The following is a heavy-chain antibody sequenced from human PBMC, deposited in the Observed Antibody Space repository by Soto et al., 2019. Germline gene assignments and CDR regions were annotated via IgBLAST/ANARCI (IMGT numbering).Heavy chain of an antibody. CDR3: ARESSGRDYDAFDI. CDR2: ISSSGGTI. V-gene: IGHV3-48*03. J-gene: IGHJ3*02. Sequence: PGGSLRLSCAASGFTFSSYEMNWVRQAPGKGLEWVSYISSSGGTIYYADSVKGRFTISRDNAKNSLYLQMNSLRAEDTAVYYCARESSGRDYDAFDIWGQGTMVTVSS. D-gene: IGHD4-17*01. CDR1: GFTFSSYE.